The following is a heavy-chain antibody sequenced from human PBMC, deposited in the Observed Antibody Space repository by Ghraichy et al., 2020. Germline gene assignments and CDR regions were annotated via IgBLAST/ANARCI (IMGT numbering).Heavy chain of an antibody. CDR2: INQDGSDS. V-gene: IGHV3-7*03. J-gene: IGHJ6*02. D-gene: IGHD3-3*01. CDR1: GFTFTTYW. Sequence: GGSLRLSCAASGFTFTTYWMSWVRQAPGRGLEWVACINQDGSDSYYMGSVRGRFTISRDNAKNSVYLQMNSLRAEDTAVYYWARDLSIFGVSKGVMDVWGQGTTVTVSS. CDR3: ARDLSIFGVSKGVMDV.